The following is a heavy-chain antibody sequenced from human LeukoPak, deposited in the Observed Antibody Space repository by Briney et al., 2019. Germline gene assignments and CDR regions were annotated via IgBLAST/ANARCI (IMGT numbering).Heavy chain of an antibody. V-gene: IGHV4-38-2*02. D-gene: IGHD5-24*01. J-gene: IGHJ3*02. Sequence: SETLSLTCAVSGYSINSGYYWGWIRQPPGKGLELIGSIYHSGSAYYNPSLKSLVTISVDTYKNQFSLNLSSVTAADTAVYYCARDTITTPDVIYAFDIWGQGTMVTVSS. CDR2: IYHSGSA. CDR1: GYSINSGYY. CDR3: ARDTITTPDVIYAFDI.